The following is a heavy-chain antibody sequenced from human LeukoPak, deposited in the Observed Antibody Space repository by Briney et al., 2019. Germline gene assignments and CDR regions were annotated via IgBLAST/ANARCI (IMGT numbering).Heavy chain of an antibody. CDR3: ARGAVSSGSYYGSFDY. Sequence: SVKVSCKASGYTFTSYGISWVRQAPGQGLEWMGRIIPIFGTANYAQKFQGRVTITTDESTSTAYMELSSLRSEDTAVYYCARGAVSSGSYYGSFDYWGQGTLVTVSS. CDR1: GYTFTSYG. CDR2: IIPIFGTA. D-gene: IGHD1-26*01. J-gene: IGHJ4*02. V-gene: IGHV1-69*05.